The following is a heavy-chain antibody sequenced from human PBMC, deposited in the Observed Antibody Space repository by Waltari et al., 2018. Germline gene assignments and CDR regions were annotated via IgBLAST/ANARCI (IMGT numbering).Heavy chain of an antibody. CDR3: TREVVPAATIVVNWFDP. D-gene: IGHD2-2*01. J-gene: IGHJ5*02. CDR2: INTNTGNP. V-gene: IGHV7-4-1*02. Sequence: QVQLVQSGSELKKPGASVKVSCKASGYIFTESAINWVRQAPGQGLELMGWINTNTGNPTYVQGFSGRFVFSLDTSVSTADLQSNSLKAEDTAVYYCTREVVPAATIVVNWFDPWGQGTLVTVSS. CDR1: GYIFTESA.